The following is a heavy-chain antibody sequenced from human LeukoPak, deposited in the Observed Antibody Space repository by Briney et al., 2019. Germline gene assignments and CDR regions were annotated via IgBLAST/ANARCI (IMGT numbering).Heavy chain of an antibody. J-gene: IGHJ6*04. CDR3: AELGITMIGGV. CDR2: ISSSGSTI. V-gene: IGHV3-48*03. Sequence: GGSLRLSCAASGFTFSSYEMNRVRQAPGKGLEWVSYISSSGSTIYYADSVKGRFTISRDNAKNSLYLQMNSLRAEDTAVYYCAELGITMIGGVWGRGTTVTISS. CDR1: GFTFSSYE. D-gene: IGHD3-10*02.